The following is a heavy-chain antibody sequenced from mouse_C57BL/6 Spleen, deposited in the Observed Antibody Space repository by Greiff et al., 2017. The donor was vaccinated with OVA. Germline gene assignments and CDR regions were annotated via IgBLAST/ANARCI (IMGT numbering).Heavy chain of an antibody. J-gene: IGHJ2*01. CDR1: GYTFTSYW. D-gene: IGHD1-1*01. CDR2: IDPSDSYT. V-gene: IGHV1-69*01. Sequence: VKLQQPGAELVMPGASVKLSCKASGYTFTSYWMHWVKQRPGQGLEWIGEIDPSDSYTNYNQKFKGKSTLTVDKSSSTAYMQLSSLTSEDSAVYYCARSTTVVADYWGQGTTRTVSS. CDR3: ARSTTVVADY.